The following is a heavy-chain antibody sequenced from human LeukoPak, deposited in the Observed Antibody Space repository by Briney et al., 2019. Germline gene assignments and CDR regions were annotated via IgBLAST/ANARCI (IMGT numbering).Heavy chain of an antibody. V-gene: IGHV4-34*01. CDR1: GGSFSGYY. CDR2: INHSGCT. CDR3: ARGRLRYFDWLNLDY. D-gene: IGHD3-9*01. J-gene: IGHJ4*02. Sequence: SETLSLTCAVYGGSFSGYYWSWIRQPPGKGLEWIGEINHSGCTNYNPSLKSRVTISVDTSKNQFSLKLSSVTAADTAVYYCARGRLRYFDWLNLDYWGQGTLVTVSS.